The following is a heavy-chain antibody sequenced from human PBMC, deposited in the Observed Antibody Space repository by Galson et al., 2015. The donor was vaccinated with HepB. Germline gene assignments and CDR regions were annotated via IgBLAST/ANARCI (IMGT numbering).Heavy chain of an antibody. D-gene: IGHD6-6*01. CDR2: TRNKANSYTT. V-gene: IGHV3-72*01. CDR1: GFTFSDHY. J-gene: IGHJ6*03. CDR3: ARDAFESSSSGYYYYYMDV. Sequence: LRLSCAASGFTFSDHYMDWVRQAPGKGLEWVGRTRNKANSYTTEYAASVKGRFTISRDDSKNSLYLQMNGLKTEDTAVYYCARDAFESSSSGYYYYYMDVWGKGTTVTVSS.